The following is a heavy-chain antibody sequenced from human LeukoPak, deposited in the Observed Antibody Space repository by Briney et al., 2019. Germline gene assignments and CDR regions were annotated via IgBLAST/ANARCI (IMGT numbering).Heavy chain of an antibody. CDR3: ARAANRYCGGGSCYGY. CDR2: ISSSSSYI. Sequence: PGGSLRLSCAASGFTFSSYSMNRVRQAPGKGLEWVSSISSSSSYIYYADSVKGRFTISRDNAKNSLYLQMNSLRAEDTAVHYCARAANRYCGGGSCYGYWGQGTLVTVSS. CDR1: GFTFSSYS. V-gene: IGHV3-21*01. J-gene: IGHJ4*02. D-gene: IGHD2-15*01.